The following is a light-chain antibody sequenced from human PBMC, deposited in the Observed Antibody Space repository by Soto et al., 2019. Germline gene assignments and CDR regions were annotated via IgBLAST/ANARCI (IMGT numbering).Light chain of an antibody. CDR2: DAS. J-gene: IGKJ4*01. Sequence: EIVWTQSPATLSLSPGERATLSCRASQSVSSYLAWYQQKPGQAPRLLIYDASNRATGMQDRLSGSRSGTEFTITIPGLEPEGVAVYNCQQRSTWWLTFGGGTKVEIK. CDR1: QSVSSY. CDR3: QQRSTWWLT. V-gene: IGKV3-11*01.